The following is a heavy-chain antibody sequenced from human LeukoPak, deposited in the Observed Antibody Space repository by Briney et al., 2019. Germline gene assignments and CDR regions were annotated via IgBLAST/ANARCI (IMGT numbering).Heavy chain of an antibody. J-gene: IGHJ5*02. Sequence: ASVKVSCKASGGTFSSYAISWVRQAPGQGLEWMGGIIPIFGTANYAQKFQGRVTITADESTSTAYMELSSLRPVDTAVYYCARGVVVVPAAPNWFDPWGQGTLVTVSS. D-gene: IGHD2-2*01. V-gene: IGHV1-69*01. CDR1: GGTFSSYA. CDR3: ARGVVVVPAAPNWFDP. CDR2: IIPIFGTA.